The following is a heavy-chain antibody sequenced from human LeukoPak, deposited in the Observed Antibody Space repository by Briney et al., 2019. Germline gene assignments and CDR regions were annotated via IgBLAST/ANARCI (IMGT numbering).Heavy chain of an antibody. CDR2: INAGNGNT. D-gene: IGHD3-10*01. Sequence: ASVKVSCKASGYTFTSYAMHWVRQAPGQRLEWMGWINAGNGNTKYSQKFQGRVTITRDTSASTAYMELSRLRSEDTAVYYCAGGRLLWFGELLYDPRIDYWGQGTLVTVSS. CDR1: GYTFTSYA. J-gene: IGHJ4*02. CDR3: AGGRLLWFGELLYDPRIDY. V-gene: IGHV1-3*01.